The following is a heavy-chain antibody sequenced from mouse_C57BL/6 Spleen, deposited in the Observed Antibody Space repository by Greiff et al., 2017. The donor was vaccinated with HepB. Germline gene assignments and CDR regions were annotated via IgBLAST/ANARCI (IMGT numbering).Heavy chain of an antibody. D-gene: IGHD1-1*01. CDR1: GYSITSGYY. J-gene: IGHJ1*03. V-gene: IGHV3-6*01. CDR2: ISYDGSN. CDR3: ARDLLDITTVVEGYFDV. Sequence: EVQLVESGPGLVKPSQSLSLTCSVTGYSITSGYYWNWIRQFPGNKLEWMGYISYDGSNNYNPSLKNRISITRDTSKNQFFLKLNSVTTEDTATYYCARDLLDITTVVEGYFDVWGTGTTVTVSS.